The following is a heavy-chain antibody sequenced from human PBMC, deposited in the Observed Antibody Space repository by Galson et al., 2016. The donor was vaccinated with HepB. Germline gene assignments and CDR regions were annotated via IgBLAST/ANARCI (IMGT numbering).Heavy chain of an antibody. CDR1: GFTVSTNY. J-gene: IGHJ4*02. Sequence: SLRLSCAASGFTVSTNYMGWVRQAPGKGLEWVSVIYSGGSTYYADSVKGRFTISRNISKNTVYLQMNSLRAEDTAVYYCARGRGADFWSGYHDYWGQGTRVTVSS. D-gene: IGHD3-3*01. V-gene: IGHV3-53*01. CDR2: IYSGGST. CDR3: ARGRGADFWSGYHDY.